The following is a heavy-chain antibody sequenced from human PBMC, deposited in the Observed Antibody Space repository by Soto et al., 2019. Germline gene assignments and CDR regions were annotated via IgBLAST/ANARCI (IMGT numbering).Heavy chain of an antibody. CDR3: ARGVYGMDV. Sequence: GASVKVSCKASGYTFTGYYMHWVRQAPGQGLEWMGRIIPILGIANYAQKFQGRVTITADKSTSTAYMELSSLRSEDTAVYYCARGVYGMDVWGQGTTVTVSS. CDR1: GYTFTGYY. CDR2: IIPILGIA. J-gene: IGHJ6*02. V-gene: IGHV1-69*04.